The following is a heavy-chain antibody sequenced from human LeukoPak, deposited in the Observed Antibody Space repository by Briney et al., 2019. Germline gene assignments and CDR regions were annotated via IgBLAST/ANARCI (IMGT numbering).Heavy chain of an antibody. Sequence: SETLSLTCTVSGGSISSSSYYWGWIRQPPGKGLEWIGSIYYSGSTYYNPSLKSRVTISVDTSKNQFSLKLSSVPAADTAVYYCARAFRLFFDYWGQGTLVTVSS. V-gene: IGHV4-39*01. CDR2: IYYSGST. CDR1: GGSISSSSYY. D-gene: IGHD2/OR15-2a*01. J-gene: IGHJ4*02. CDR3: ARAFRLFFDY.